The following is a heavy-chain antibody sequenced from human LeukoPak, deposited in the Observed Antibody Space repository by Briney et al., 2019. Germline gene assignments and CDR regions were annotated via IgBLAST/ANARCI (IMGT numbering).Heavy chain of an antibody. V-gene: IGHV3-48*01. CDR1: GFTFSNYN. CDR2: ISSTSRTI. J-gene: IGHJ4*02. CDR3: ARDGSSWYSDY. Sequence: GGSLRLSCAVSGFTFSNYNMKWVRQAPGKGLEWVSYISSTSRTIHYADSVKGRFTISRDNAKNSLYLQMSSLRAEDTAVYYCARDGSSWYSDYWGQGTLVTVSS. D-gene: IGHD6-13*01.